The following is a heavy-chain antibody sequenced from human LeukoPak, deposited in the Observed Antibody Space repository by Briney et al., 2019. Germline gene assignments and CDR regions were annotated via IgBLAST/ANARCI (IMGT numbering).Heavy chain of an antibody. Sequence: SETLSLTCAVYGGSFSGYYWSWIRQPPGKGLEWIGEINHSGSTNYNPSLKSRVTISVDTSKNQFSLKLSSVTAADTAVYYCARSQWLVSAYFDYWGQGTLVTVSS. D-gene: IGHD6-19*01. J-gene: IGHJ4*02. CDR2: INHSGST. CDR3: ARSQWLVSAYFDY. V-gene: IGHV4-34*01. CDR1: GGSFSGYY.